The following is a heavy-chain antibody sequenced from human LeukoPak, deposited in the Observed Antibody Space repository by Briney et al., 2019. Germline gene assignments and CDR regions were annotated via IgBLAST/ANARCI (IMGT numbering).Heavy chain of an antibody. J-gene: IGHJ6*03. CDR3: ARRKPLTGPPAYYYYYYMDV. CDR1: GFTFSSYW. CDR2: IKQDGSEK. D-gene: IGHD3-9*01. V-gene: IGHV3-7*01. Sequence: HAGGSLRLSCAASGFTFSSYWMSWVRQAPGKGLEWVANIKQDGSEKYYVDSVKGRFTISRDNAKNSLYLQMNSLRAEDTAVYYCARRKPLTGPPAYYYYYYMDVWGKGTTVTISS.